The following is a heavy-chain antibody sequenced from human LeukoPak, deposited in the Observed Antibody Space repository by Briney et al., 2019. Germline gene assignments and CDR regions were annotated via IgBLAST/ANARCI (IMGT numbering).Heavy chain of an antibody. V-gene: IGHV3-30-3*01. D-gene: IGHD3-10*01. CDR1: GFTFSSYA. CDR2: ISYDGSNK. CDR3: ARGGYYGSGSTNWFDP. Sequence: GGSLRLSCAASGFTFSSYAMHWVRQAPGKGLEWVAVISYDGSNKYYADSVKGRFTISRDNAKNSLYLQMNSLRAEDTAVYYCARGGYYGSGSTNWFDPWGQGTLVTVSS. J-gene: IGHJ5*02.